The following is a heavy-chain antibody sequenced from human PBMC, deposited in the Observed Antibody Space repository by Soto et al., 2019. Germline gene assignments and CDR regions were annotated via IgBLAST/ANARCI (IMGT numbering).Heavy chain of an antibody. D-gene: IGHD6-13*01. CDR1: GYSFTSYW. J-gene: IGHJ4*02. CDR2: IDPSDSYT. Sequence: EVQLVQSGAEVKKPGESLRICCKGSGYSFTSYWISWVRQMPGKGLEWMGRIDPSDSYTNSSPSFQGHVTISADKSISTAYLQWSSPKASDTAMYYCARLQAAAGDNDLTFDYWGQGTLVTVSS. V-gene: IGHV5-10-1*01. CDR3: ARLQAAAGDNDLTFDY.